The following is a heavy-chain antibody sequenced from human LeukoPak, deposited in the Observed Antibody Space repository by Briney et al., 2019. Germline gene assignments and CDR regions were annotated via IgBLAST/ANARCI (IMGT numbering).Heavy chain of an antibody. V-gene: IGHV1-46*01. Sequence: GASVKVSCKASGYTFTSYYMHWVRQAPGQGLEWMGIINPSGGSTSYAQKFQGRVTMTRDTSTSTVYMELSSLRSEDTAVYYCARDRQFSYYDSSGYPSKTTEFDPWGQGTLVTVSS. CDR3: ARDRQFSYYDSSGYPSKTTEFDP. D-gene: IGHD3-22*01. CDR1: GYTFTSYY. J-gene: IGHJ5*02. CDR2: INPSGGST.